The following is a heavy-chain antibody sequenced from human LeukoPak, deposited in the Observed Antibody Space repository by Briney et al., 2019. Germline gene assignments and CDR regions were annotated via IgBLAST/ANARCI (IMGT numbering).Heavy chain of an antibody. CDR2: ICQSGST. CDR3: ARGRDAGVRGVIITPGWFDP. Sequence: SETLSLTCTVSGYSISSIHCWGWIRQPPGKGLEWIGIICQSGSTYYSPSLKSRVILSLDTSKNQFSLRLSSVTAADTAVYYCARGRDAGVRGVIITPGWFDPWGQGTLVTVSS. CDR1: GYSISSIHC. D-gene: IGHD3-10*01. J-gene: IGHJ5*02. V-gene: IGHV4-38-2*02.